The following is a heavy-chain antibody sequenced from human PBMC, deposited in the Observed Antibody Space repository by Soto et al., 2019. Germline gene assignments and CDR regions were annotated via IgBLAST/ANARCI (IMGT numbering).Heavy chain of an antibody. J-gene: IGHJ4*02. V-gene: IGHV4-59*08. D-gene: IGHD4-17*01. CDR1: GGSISSYY. CDR3: ARHRYGDYDLAFDY. CDR2: IYYSGST. Sequence: SETLSLTCTVSGGSISSYYWSWIRQPPGKGLEWIGYIYYSGSTNYNPSLKSRVTISVDTSKNQFSLKLSSVTAADTAVYYCARHRYGDYDLAFDYWGQGTLVTVSS.